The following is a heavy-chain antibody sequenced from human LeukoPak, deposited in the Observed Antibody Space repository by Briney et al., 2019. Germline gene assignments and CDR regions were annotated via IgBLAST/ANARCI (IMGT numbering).Heavy chain of an antibody. CDR1: GGSISSSSYF. J-gene: IGHJ4*02. CDR2: IYYSGST. V-gene: IGHV4-39*01. D-gene: IGHD6-13*01. CDR3: ARHTRQPAEFDY. Sequence: PSETLSLTCAVYGGSISSSSYFWGWIRQPPGKGLEWIGSIYYSGSTYYNPSLKSRVTISVDTSKNQLSMKLSSVTAADTAVYYCARHTRQPAEFDYWGQGTLVTVSS.